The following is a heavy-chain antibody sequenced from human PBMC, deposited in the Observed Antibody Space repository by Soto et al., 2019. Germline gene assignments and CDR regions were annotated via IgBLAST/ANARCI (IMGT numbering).Heavy chain of an antibody. J-gene: IGHJ5*02. Sequence: SETLSLTXAVSGGSMNTYFWSWIRQPAGKGLEWIGRIYSSGSTSYNPSFKSRVTMSIDTSKSQFSLRLTSMTAADTAVYYCARGLSAFDPWGQGTLVTVSS. CDR1: GGSMNTYF. V-gene: IGHV4-4*07. D-gene: IGHD3-16*01. CDR3: ARGLSAFDP. CDR2: IYSSGST.